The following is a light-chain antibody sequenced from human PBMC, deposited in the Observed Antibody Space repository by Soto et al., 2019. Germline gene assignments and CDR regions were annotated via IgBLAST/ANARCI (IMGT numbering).Light chain of an antibody. CDR1: QSVGSH. V-gene: IGKV3-11*01. CDR2: DAS. Sequence: EIVLTQSPATLSLSPGERATLSCRASQSVGSHLAWYQQKRGQPPRLLIHDASSRATGIPARFSGGGFGTDFTLTISSLAPEDSAVYYCQQRNSWPPSITFGQGTRLEIK. J-gene: IGKJ5*01. CDR3: QQRNSWPPSIT.